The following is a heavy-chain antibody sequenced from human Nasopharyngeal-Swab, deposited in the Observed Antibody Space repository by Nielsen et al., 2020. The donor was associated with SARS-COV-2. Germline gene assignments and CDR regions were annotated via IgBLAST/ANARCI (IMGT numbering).Heavy chain of an antibody. J-gene: IGHJ6*02. Sequence: GGSLRLSFKGSGSTFTSYWIAWVRQMPGKGLEWMGIIYPLDADTTYSPSFQGQVTISADKSISTAYLQWSSLKASDTAMYYCVRPEGVATSFKYYFQYGMDVWGQGTMVTVPS. D-gene: IGHD5-12*01. CDR3: VRPEGVATSFKYYFQYGMDV. CDR1: GSTFTSYW. CDR2: IYPLDADT. V-gene: IGHV5-51*01.